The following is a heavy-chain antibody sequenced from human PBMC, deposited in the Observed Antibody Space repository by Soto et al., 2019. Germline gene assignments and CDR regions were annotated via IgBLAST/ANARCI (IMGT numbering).Heavy chain of an antibody. CDR1: GGTFSSYA. D-gene: IGHD3-22*01. V-gene: IGHV1-69*13. CDR2: IIPIFGTA. J-gene: IGHJ4*02. Sequence: GASVKVSCKASGGTFSSYAISWVRQAPGRGLEWMGGIIPIFGTANYAQKFQGRVTITADESTSTAYMELSSLRSEDTAVYYCARGALTYYYDSSGYYPFDYWGQGTLVTVSS. CDR3: ARGALTYYYDSSGYYPFDY.